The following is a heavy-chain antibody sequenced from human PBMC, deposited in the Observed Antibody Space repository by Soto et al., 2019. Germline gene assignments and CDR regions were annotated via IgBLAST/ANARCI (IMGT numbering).Heavy chain of an antibody. V-gene: IGHV1-8*01. CDR3: ARGVQQGLDS. J-gene: IGHJ4*02. CDR1: GYTFASYD. Sequence: QVQLVQSGAEVKKPGASVKVSCKASGYTFASYDINWVRQATGQGLEWMGWMSPNGNTGYAQEFQGRITMTSDTSITTASMELSSLRSEDTDVYYCARGVQQGLDSWGQGTLVTVSS. CDR2: MSPNGNT.